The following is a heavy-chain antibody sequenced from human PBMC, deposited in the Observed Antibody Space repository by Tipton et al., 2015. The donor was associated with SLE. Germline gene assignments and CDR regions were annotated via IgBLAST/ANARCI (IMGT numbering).Heavy chain of an antibody. J-gene: IGHJ4*02. V-gene: IGHV4-59*01. CDR2: IYYSGST. CDR3: ARDRTGGAGFDY. CDR1: GGSISSYY. D-gene: IGHD1-1*01. Sequence: LRLSCTVSGGSISSYYWSWIRQPPGKGLQWIGYIYYSGSTSYNPSLKSRVTISVDTSKKQFSLKLSSVTAADTAVYYCARDRTGGAGFDYWGQGTLVTVSS.